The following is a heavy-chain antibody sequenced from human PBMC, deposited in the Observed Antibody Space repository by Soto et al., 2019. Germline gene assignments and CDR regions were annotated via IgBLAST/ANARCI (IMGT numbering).Heavy chain of an antibody. V-gene: IGHV3-21*01. D-gene: IGHD3-10*01. CDR3: ARDPRLLWFGESDWFDP. J-gene: IGHJ5*02. Sequence: EVQLVESGGGLVKPGGSLRLSCAASGFTFSSYSMNWVRQAPGKGLEWVSSISSSSSYIYYADSVKGRFTISRDNAKNSLYLQMNSLRAEDTAVYYCARDPRLLWFGESDWFDPWGQGTLVTVSS. CDR2: ISSSSSYI. CDR1: GFTFSSYS.